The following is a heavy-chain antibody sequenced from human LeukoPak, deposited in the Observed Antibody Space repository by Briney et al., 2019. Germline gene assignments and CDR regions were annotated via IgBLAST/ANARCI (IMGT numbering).Heavy chain of an antibody. Sequence: PGGSLRLSCAASGFTFSSYAMSWVRQAPGKGLEWVSAISGGGGSTYHADSVKGRFTISRDNSKNTLFLQLNSLRAEDTAVYFCAKDSTAVSLSIFLVSGLEFWDQGILVTVSS. CDR2: ISGGGGST. J-gene: IGHJ4*02. CDR1: GFTFSSYA. CDR3: AKDSTAVSLSIFLVSGLEF. V-gene: IGHV3-23*01. D-gene: IGHD3-9*01.